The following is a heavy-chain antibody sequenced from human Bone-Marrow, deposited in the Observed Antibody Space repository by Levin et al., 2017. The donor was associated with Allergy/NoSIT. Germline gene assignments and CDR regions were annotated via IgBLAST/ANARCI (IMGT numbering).Heavy chain of an antibody. CDR3: ARVPHSEYGSSGTCYYYYGMDV. J-gene: IGHJ6*02. D-gene: IGHD6-13*01. V-gene: IGHV2-70*01. CDR1: GFSLSTSGMC. CDR2: IDWDDDK. Sequence: QTLSLTCTFSGFSLSTSGMCVTWIRQPPGKALEWLALIDWDDDKYYSTSLKTRLTISKDTSKNQVVLTMTNMDPVDTATYYCARVPHSEYGSSGTCYYYYGMDVWGQGTTVTVSS.